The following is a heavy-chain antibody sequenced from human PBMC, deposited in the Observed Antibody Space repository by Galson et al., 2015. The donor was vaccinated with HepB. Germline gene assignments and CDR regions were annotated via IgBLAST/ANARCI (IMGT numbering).Heavy chain of an antibody. J-gene: IGHJ4*02. CDR3: ARGRDYYDSSGYYYAVWFYFDY. V-gene: IGHV1-69*06. CDR2: IIPIFGTA. CDR1: GGTFSSYA. Sequence: SVKVSCKASGGTFSSYAISWVRQAPGQGLEWMGGIIPIFGTANYAQKFQGRVTITADKSTSTAYMELSSLRSEDTAVYYCARGRDYYDSSGYYYAVWFYFDYWGQGTLVTVSS. D-gene: IGHD3-22*01.